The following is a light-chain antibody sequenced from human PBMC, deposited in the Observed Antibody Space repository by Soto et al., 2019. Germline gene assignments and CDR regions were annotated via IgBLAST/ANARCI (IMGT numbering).Light chain of an antibody. V-gene: IGKV3-20*01. CDR3: QQYGSSPIT. J-gene: IGKJ5*01. Sequence: EIVMTQSPATLSVSPGERATLSCRASQSVSSNLAWYQQKPGQAPRLLIYGAVTRATGIPARFSGSGSGTDFTLTISRLEPEDFAVYYCQQYGSSPITFGQGTRLEIK. CDR2: GAV. CDR1: QSVSSN.